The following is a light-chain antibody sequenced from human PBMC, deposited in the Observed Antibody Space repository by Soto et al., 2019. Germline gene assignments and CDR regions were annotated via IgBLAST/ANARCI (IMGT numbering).Light chain of an antibody. Sequence: DIQMTQSPSSLSASVGGRVTITCLASQDISNYLAWYQQKPGKVPKLLIYAASTLQSGVPSRFSGSGSGTEFTLTISSLQPDDVATYYCQHYNSYSEAFGQGTKVDIK. CDR1: QDISNY. CDR2: AAS. CDR3: QHYNSYSEA. V-gene: IGKV1-27*01. J-gene: IGKJ1*01.